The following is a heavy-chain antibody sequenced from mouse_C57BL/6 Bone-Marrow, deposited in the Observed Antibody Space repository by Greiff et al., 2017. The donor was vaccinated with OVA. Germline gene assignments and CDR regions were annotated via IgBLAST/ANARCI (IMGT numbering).Heavy chain of an antibody. V-gene: IGHV1-20*01. CDR1: GYSFTGYF. CDR2: INPYNGDT. CDR3: ARSYDGYYLYYAMDY. J-gene: IGHJ4*01. D-gene: IGHD2-3*01. Sequence: VQLKESGPELVKPGDSVKISCKASGYSFTGYFMNWVMQSHGKSLEWIGRINPYNGDTFYNQKFKGKATLTVDKSSSTAHMELRSLTSEDSAVYYCARSYDGYYLYYAMDYWGQGTSVTVSS.